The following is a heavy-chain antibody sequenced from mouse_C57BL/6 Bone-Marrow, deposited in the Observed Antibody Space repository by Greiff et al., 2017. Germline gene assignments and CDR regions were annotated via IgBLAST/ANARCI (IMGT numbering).Heavy chain of an antibody. D-gene: IGHD1-1*01. CDR1: GFTFSDYG. CDR3: ARNDGSSPYWYFDV. J-gene: IGHJ1*03. CDR2: ISSGSSTI. Sequence: EVQRVESGGGLVKPGGSLKLSCAASGFTFSDYGMHWVRQAPEKGLEWVAYISSGSSTIYYADTVKGRFTISRDNAKNTLVLQMTSLRSEDTAMYYCARNDGSSPYWYFDVWGTGTTVTVSS. V-gene: IGHV5-17*01.